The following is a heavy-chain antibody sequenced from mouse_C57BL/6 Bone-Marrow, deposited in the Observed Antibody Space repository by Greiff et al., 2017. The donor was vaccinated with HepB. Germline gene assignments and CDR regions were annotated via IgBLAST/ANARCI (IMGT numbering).Heavy chain of an antibody. Sequence: VQLQQSGAELVRPGTSVKMSCKASGYTFTNYWIGWAKQRPGHGLEWIGDIYPGGGYTNYNEKFKGKATLTADKSSSTAYMQFSSLTSEDSAIYDSAREGEFPDYYAMDYWGQGTSVTVSS. CDR3: AREGEFPDYYAMDY. J-gene: IGHJ4*01. CDR2: IYPGGGYT. V-gene: IGHV1-63*01. CDR1: GYTFTNYW.